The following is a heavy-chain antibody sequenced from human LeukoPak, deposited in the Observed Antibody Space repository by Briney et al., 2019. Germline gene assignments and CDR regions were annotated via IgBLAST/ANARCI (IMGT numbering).Heavy chain of an antibody. D-gene: IGHD3-22*01. CDR2: IYSGGTT. V-gene: IGHV3-66*01. Sequence: GGSLRLSCAASGFTVSSTHMNWVRQAPGKGLEWVSLIYSGGTTYYADSVKGRFTISRDNAKNSLYLQMNSLRAEDTAVYYCARGERIVVTWGQGTLVTVSS. CDR1: GFTVSSTH. J-gene: IGHJ5*02. CDR3: ARGERIVVT.